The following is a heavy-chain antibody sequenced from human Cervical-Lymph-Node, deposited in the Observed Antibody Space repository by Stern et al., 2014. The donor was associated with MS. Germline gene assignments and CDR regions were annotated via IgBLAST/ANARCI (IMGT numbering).Heavy chain of an antibody. V-gene: IGHV3-23*04. CDR1: GFTFSDYA. J-gene: IGHJ4*02. CDR2: ISGGGRRT. Sequence: EVQLEESGGGLEQPGGSLSLSCAASGFTFSDYAMNWVRQAPGKGLQCVSTISGGGRRTYYADSVKGRFTISRDNSKNTLYLQMFSLRAEDTAVYYCAKEESDYTSPYYFDTWGQGTLVTVSS. CDR3: AKEESDYTSPYYFDT. D-gene: IGHD4-17*01.